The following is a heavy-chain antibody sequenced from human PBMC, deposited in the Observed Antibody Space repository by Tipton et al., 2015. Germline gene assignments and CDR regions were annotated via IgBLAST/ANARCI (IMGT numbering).Heavy chain of an antibody. CDR1: GGYINDYY. Sequence: TLSLTCTVSGGYINDYYWSWIRQPPGKGLEWIGYIYYTGITNYSPSLKSRVTISLDTSRTQFPLKLTSVTAADTAMYFCARENAYYYGMDVWGQGTTAPVPS. V-gene: IGHV4-59*01. CDR2: IYYTGIT. CDR3: ARENAYYYGMDV. D-gene: IGHD1-1*01. J-gene: IGHJ6*02.